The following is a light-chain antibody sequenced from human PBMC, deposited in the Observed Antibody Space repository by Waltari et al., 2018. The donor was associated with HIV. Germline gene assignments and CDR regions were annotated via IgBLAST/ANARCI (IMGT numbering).Light chain of an antibody. CDR3: GTWDSSLSAVV. CDR1: PSNLGTNY. Sequence: QSVLTQPPSVSAAPGQKVTIPCSAIPSNLGTNYVSWYQRLPGTAPKLLIYDNSERPSGIPDRFSGSKSGTSATLGITGLQTGDEADYYCGTWDSSLSAVVFGTGTKVTVL. V-gene: IGLV1-51*01. J-gene: IGLJ1*01. CDR2: DNS.